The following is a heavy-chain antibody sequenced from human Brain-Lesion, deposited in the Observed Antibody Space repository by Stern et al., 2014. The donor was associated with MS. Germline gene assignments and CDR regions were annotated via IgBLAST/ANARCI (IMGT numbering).Heavy chain of an antibody. CDR2: IIPMTGEA. J-gene: IGHJ5*02. V-gene: IGHV1-69*01. D-gene: IGHD7-27*01. Sequence: VQLVESGAEVRKPGSSVKVSCKASGGLFRSDAISWVRQAPGKGLEWLGGIIPMTGEAHYAQKFLDRVTITADESTTTTYMDLNSLTSEDTALYYCARHWGTDLWGQGTLLTVSS. CDR1: GGLFRSDA. CDR3: ARHWGTDL.